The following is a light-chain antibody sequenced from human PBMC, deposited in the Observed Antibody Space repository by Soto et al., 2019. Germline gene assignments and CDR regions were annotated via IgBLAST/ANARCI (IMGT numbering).Light chain of an antibody. Sequence: QYALAQPRSLSGSPGQSVTISCTGTSSDVGGYNYVSWYQQHPGKAPKLMIYDVSQRPSGVPDRFSGSKSGNTASLTISGLQSEDEADYYCCSYAGSYTYVFGTGTKVTVL. CDR3: CSYAGSYTYV. CDR2: DVS. CDR1: SSDVGGYNY. V-gene: IGLV2-11*01. J-gene: IGLJ1*01.